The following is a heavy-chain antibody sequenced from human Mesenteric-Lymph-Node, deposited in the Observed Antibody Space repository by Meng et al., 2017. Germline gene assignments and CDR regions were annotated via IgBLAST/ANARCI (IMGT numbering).Heavy chain of an antibody. CDR3: TASIVVAGTIYFQH. CDR1: GFTFSSYS. V-gene: IGHV3-23*01. J-gene: IGHJ1*01. CDR2: ISVSGGST. Sequence: GGSLRLSCAASGFTFSSYSMNWVRQAPGKGLEWVSAISVSGGSTYYADSVKGRFTISRDNSKNTLYLQMNSLRAEDTAVYFCTASIVVAGTIYFQHWGQGTLVTVSS. D-gene: IGHD6-19*01.